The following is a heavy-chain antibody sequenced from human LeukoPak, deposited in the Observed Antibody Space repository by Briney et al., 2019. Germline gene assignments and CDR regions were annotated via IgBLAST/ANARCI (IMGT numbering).Heavy chain of an antibody. CDR3: ARLYGRPFDY. D-gene: IGHD2-2*02. J-gene: IGHJ4*02. CDR2: IYPGDSDT. V-gene: IGHV5-51*01. Sequence: GESLKISCKGSGYTFSSSWIGWVRQMPAKGLEWVGIIYPGDSDTRYSPSFQGQVTISADKSINTAYLQWSSLKATDTVIYYCARLYGRPFDYWGQGTLVTVSS. CDR1: GYTFSSSW.